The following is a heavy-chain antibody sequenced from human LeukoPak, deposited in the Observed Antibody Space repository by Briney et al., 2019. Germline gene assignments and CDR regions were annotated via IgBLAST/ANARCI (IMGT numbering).Heavy chain of an antibody. D-gene: IGHD3-10*01. CDR1: GESINSFY. CDR3: ARLGDGSGSWGNWFDP. CDR2: IYSSGST. Sequence: SETLSLTCTVSGESINSFYWSWIRQPAGKGLEWIGRIYSSGSTNYSPSLKSRVTMSVDTSKNQFSLKLSSVTAADTAVYCCARLGDGSGSWGNWFDPWGQGTLVTVSS. J-gene: IGHJ5*02. V-gene: IGHV4-4*07.